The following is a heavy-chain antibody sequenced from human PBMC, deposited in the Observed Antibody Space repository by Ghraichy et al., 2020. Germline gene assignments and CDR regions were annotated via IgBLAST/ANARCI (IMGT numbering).Heavy chain of an antibody. CDR2: INPDGSFA. Sequence: ASVKVSCKGSGFTFTAYYIHWVRQAPGQGLEWMGYINPDGSFADYAQRFQGRLVMTRDTSINTVYMELSSLRSDDTAVYYCARDDSGPESIDYWGRGTLVSV. V-gene: IGHV1-2*02. J-gene: IGHJ4*02. D-gene: IGHD3-22*01. CDR1: GFTFTAYY. CDR3: ARDDSGPESIDY.